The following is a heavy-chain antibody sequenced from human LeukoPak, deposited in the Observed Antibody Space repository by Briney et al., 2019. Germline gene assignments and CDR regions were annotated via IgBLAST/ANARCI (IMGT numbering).Heavy chain of an antibody. D-gene: IGHD1-7*01. V-gene: IGHV6-1*01. CDR2: TYYRAKWYN. CDR3: ARECEYNWKYCWFDP. Sequence: SQTLSLTCAISGDSVSSNSAAWNWIRQSPSTRLEWLGRTYYRAKWYNDYAVSVKSRITINPDTSKNQFSLQLNSVTPEDTAVYYCARECEYNWKYCWFDPWGQGTLVTVSS. CDR1: GDSVSSNSAA. J-gene: IGHJ5*02.